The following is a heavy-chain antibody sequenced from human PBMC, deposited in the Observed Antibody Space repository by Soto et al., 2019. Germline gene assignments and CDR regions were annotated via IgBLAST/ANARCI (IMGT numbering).Heavy chain of an antibody. CDR2: IYYSGST. J-gene: IGHJ6*02. CDR3: ARDCCGDSYYYGMDV. CDR1: GGSISSYY. Sequence: SETLSLTCTVSGGSISSYYWSWIRQPPGKGLEWIGYIYYSGSTNYNPSLKSRVTISVDTSKNQFSLKLSPVTAADTAVYYCARDCCGDSYYYGMDVWGQGTTVTVSS. V-gene: IGHV4-59*01. D-gene: IGHD2-21*01.